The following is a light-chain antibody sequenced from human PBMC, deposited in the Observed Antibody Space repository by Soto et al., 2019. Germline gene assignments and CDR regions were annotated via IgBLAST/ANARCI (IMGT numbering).Light chain of an antibody. CDR2: AAS. Sequence: DIQMTQSPSSLSASVGDRVTITCRASQGINHYLAWFQQKPGKVPKLLIYAASTLQSGVPSRFSGSGSGTDFTLTISCLQSEDFATYYCQQYYSYPYTFGQGTKVDIK. CDR3: QQYYSYPYT. J-gene: IGKJ2*01. V-gene: IGKV1-16*01. CDR1: QGINHY.